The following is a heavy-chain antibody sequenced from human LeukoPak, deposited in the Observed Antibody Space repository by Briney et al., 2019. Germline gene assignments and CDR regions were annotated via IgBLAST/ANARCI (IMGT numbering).Heavy chain of an antibody. CDR2: IWYDGSNK. D-gene: IGHD5-18*01. J-gene: IGHJ4*02. V-gene: IGHV3-33*08. Sequence: GGSLRLSCAASGFTFSSYAMSWVRQAPGKGLEWVAVIWYDGSNKYYADSVKGRFTISRDNSKNTLYLQMNSLRAEDTAVYYCARDVAGYLSPGYWGQGTLVTVSS. CDR3: ARDVAGYLSPGY. CDR1: GFTFSSYA.